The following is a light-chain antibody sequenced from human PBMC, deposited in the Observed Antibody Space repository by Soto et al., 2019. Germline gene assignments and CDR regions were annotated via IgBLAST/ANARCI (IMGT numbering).Light chain of an antibody. CDR3: AAWDDSLSGFYV. J-gene: IGLJ1*01. Sequence: QSVLTLPPAASGTPGQRVTISCSGSSSNIGSNYVYWYQQLPGTAPKLLIYRNNQRPSGVPDRFSGSKSGTSASLAISGLRSEDEADYYCAAWDDSLSGFYVFGTGTQVTVL. CDR2: RNN. V-gene: IGLV1-47*01. CDR1: SSNIGSNY.